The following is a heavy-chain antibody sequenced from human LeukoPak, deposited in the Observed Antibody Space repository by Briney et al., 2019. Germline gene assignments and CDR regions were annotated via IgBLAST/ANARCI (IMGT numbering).Heavy chain of an antibody. CDR1: GYTFTIYE. J-gene: IGHJ5*02. CDR2: IIPIFGTA. D-gene: IGHD2-2*01. V-gene: IGHV1-69*13. CDR3: ARIVPGGVVPAAMPYNWFDP. Sequence: SVKVSCKTSGYTFTIYEIHWVRQAPGQGLEWMGGIIPIFGTANYAQKFQGRVTITADESTSTAYMELSSLRSEDTAVYYCARIVPGGVVPAAMPYNWFDPWGQGTLVTVSS.